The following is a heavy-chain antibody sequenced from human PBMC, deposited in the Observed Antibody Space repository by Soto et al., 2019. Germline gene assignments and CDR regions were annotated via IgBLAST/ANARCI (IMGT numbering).Heavy chain of an antibody. J-gene: IGHJ4*02. CDR2: FESGGSI. CDR1: GFSVRTNY. D-gene: IGHD3-3*01. CDR3: VRAGVTPDFFDY. Sequence: GSLRLSCAASGFSVRTNYMGWVRQAPGKGLEWVSVFESGGSIYYADSVKGRFTISRDSAKNTLDLQMNSLRAEDTAVYYCVRAGVTPDFFDYWGQGTLVTVSS. V-gene: IGHV3-53*01.